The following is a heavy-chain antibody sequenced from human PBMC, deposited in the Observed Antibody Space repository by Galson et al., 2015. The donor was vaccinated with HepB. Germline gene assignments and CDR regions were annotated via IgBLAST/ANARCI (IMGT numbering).Heavy chain of an antibody. CDR2: ISYDGSNK. D-gene: IGHD6-13*01. V-gene: IGHV3-30*04. J-gene: IGHJ3*02. Sequence: SLRLSCAASGFTFSSYAMHWVRQAPGKGLEWVAVISYDGSNKYYADSVKGRFTISRDNSKNTLYLQMNSLRAEDTAVYYCARQKSIAAAGIAAFDIWGQGTMVTVSS. CDR1: GFTFSSYA. CDR3: ARQKSIAAAGIAAFDI.